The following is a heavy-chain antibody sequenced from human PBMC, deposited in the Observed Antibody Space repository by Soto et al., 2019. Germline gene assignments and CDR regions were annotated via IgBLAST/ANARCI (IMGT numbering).Heavy chain of an antibody. CDR2: TYYRSKWDY. CDR3: ARGEQYSGRIFDY. V-gene: IGHV6-1*01. CDR1: GDSVSSNSAG. J-gene: IGHJ4*01. Sequence: PSQTLSLTCAITGDSVSSNSAGWSWVRQSPSRGLEWLGRTYYRSKWDYEYAVSVRGRITINPDTSKNQYSLQLNSVTPEDTAVYFCARGEQYSGRIFDYWGQGTLVTVS. D-gene: IGHD1-26*01.